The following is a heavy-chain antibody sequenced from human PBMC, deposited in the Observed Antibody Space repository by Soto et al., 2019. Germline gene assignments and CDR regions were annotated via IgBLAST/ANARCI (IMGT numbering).Heavy chain of an antibody. CDR2: IYSGGST. CDR3: ARAGYYCSGGSCYTKGHDY. V-gene: IGHV3-66*01. J-gene: IGHJ4*02. Sequence: GGSLRLSCAASGFTVSSNYMSWVRQAPGKGLEWVSVIYSGGSTYYADSVKGRFTISRDNSKNTLYLQMNSLRAEDTAVYYFARAGYYCSGGSCYTKGHDYWGQGTLVTVSS. CDR1: GFTVSSNY. D-gene: IGHD2-15*01.